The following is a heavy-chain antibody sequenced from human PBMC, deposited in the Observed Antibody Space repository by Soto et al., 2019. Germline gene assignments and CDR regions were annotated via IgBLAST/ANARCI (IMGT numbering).Heavy chain of an antibody. D-gene: IGHD5-12*01. J-gene: IGHJ5*02. CDR3: ARDGSGYSGYDH. V-gene: IGHV1-69*13. CDR2: IIPIFGTA. Sequence: ASVKVSCKASGGTFSSYAISWVRQAPGQGLEWMGGIIPIFGTANYAQKFQGRVTITADESTSTAYMELSSLRSEDTAVYYCARDGSGYSGYDHWGQGTLVTVSS. CDR1: GGTFSSYA.